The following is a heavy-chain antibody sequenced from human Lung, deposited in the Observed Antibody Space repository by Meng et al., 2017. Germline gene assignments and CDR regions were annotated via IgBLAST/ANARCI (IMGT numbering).Heavy chain of an antibody. CDR3: VRRTDSSVWYFDY. D-gene: IGHD3-22*01. CDR2: IIDSVST. Sequence: QVHLQKSGAGLFTPSAPLSLPCAVYGGSFSGYCWEWIRQPQGKGLEWIGEIIDSVSTNYNPSLQSRVTISVDTSKNQFSLRVTSVTAADRAVYYCVRRTDSSVWYFDYWGQGTLVTVSS. V-gene: IGHV4-34*02. J-gene: IGHJ4*02. CDR1: GGSFSGYC.